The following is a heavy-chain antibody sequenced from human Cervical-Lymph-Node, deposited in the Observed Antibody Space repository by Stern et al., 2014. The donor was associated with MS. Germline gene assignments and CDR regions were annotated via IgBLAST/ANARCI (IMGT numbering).Heavy chain of an antibody. Sequence: EVQLVESGGGLVQPGGSLRLSCAASGFTFSDHYMDWVRQAPGKGLEWVGRTRNKANSYTTEYAASVKGRFTISRDDSKNSLYLQMNSLKTEDTAVYYCARGYSSSWYDYWGQGTLVTVSS. J-gene: IGHJ4*02. D-gene: IGHD6-13*01. CDR2: TRNKANSYTT. CDR1: GFTFSDHY. V-gene: IGHV3-72*01. CDR3: ARGYSSSWYDY.